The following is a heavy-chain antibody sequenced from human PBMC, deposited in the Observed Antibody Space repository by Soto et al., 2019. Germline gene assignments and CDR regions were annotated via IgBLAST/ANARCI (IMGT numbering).Heavy chain of an antibody. Sequence: PGASLKISCKASGYNFTTFWISWMRQVPGKGLEWMGRIDPSDSYSNYSPSFQGHITISADKSINTAYLHFSNLKASDTAVYYCARHFPLPTDLQFYYYYYYGVDVWGHGTAVTVSS. D-gene: IGHD3-3*02. CDR1: GYNFTTFW. V-gene: IGHV5-10-1*01. CDR2: IDPSDSYS. J-gene: IGHJ6*02. CDR3: ARHFPLPTDLQFYYYYYYGVDV.